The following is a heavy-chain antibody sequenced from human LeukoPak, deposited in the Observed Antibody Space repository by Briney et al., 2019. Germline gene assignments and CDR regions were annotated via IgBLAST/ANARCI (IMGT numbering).Heavy chain of an antibody. CDR3: ASPGVYSSSSAYMDV. V-gene: IGHV1-18*01. CDR1: GYTFTSYG. Sequence: ASVKVSCKASGYTFTSYGISWARQAPGQGLEWMGWISAYNGNTNYAQKLQGRVTMTTDTSTSTAYMELRSLRSDDTAVYYCASPGVYSSSSAYMDVWGKGTTVTVSS. D-gene: IGHD6-6*01. J-gene: IGHJ6*03. CDR2: ISAYNGNT.